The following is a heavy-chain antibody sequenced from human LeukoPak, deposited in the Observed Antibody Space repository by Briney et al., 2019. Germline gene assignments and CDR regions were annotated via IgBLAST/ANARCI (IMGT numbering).Heavy chain of an antibody. D-gene: IGHD3-22*01. J-gene: IGHJ6*03. CDR1: VGTFSSYA. CDR3: PRDYYDSSGYYYYDYMDA. Sequence: ATLNLSCKHSVGTFSSYAISWVRQAPGQGLDWMGRIIPIFGTANYAQKFQGRVTITTDESTSTAYLDMRSLHSQAPAVYYAPRDYYDSSGYYYYDYMDACGKGTTVTVSS. V-gene: IGHV1-69*05. CDR2: IIPIFGTA.